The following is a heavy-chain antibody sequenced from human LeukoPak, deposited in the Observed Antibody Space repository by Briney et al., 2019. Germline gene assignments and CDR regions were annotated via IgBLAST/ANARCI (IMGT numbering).Heavy chain of an antibody. CDR1: GFTFNSYA. CDR3: AKTEQWLDDAFDI. V-gene: IGHV3-23*01. Sequence: QTGGSLRLSCAASGFTFNSYAMSWVRQAPGKGLEWVSAISGSGGSTYYADSVKGRFTISRDNSKNTLYLQMNSLRAEDTAVYYCAKTEQWLDDAFDIWGQGTMVTVSS. CDR2: ISGSGGST. D-gene: IGHD6-19*01. J-gene: IGHJ3*02.